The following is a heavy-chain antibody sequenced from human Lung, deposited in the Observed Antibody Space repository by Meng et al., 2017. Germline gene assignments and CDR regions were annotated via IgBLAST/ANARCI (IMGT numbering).Heavy chain of an antibody. CDR3: ARDAGYCSGGSCYSVDYFDY. CDR1: GFIFSDYY. J-gene: IGHJ4*02. Sequence: SLKISCAASGFIFSDYYMNWVRQAPGKGLEWVSYISTSSRSTDYADSVKGRFTISRDNAKNSLFLQMNSLRAEDTAVYFCARDAGYCSGGSCYSVDYFDYWGQGVLVTVSS. D-gene: IGHD2-15*01. V-gene: IGHV3-11*05. CDR2: ISTSSRST.